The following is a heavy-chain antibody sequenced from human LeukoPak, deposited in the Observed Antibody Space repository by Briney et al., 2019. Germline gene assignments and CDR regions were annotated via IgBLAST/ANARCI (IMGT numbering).Heavy chain of an antibody. CDR1: GYTFTSYG. CDR3: ARGLPPYYYGSGSYPPYYGMDV. CDR2: ISAYNGNT. J-gene: IGHJ6*02. D-gene: IGHD3-10*01. V-gene: IGHV1-18*01. Sequence: ASVNVSCKASGYTFTSYGISWVRQAPGQGLEWMGWISAYNGNTNYAQKLQGRVTMTTDTSTSTAYMELRSLRSDDTAVYYCARGLPPYYYGSGSYPPYYGMDVWGQGTTVTVSS.